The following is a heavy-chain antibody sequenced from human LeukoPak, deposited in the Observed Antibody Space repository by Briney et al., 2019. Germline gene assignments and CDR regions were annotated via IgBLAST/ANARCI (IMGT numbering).Heavy chain of an antibody. J-gene: IGHJ4*02. Sequence: GGSLRLSCAASGFTFTTYAMRWVRQAPGKGLEWVSGISGLGDNTYYVDSVKGRFTISRDNAKNTQYLQINSLRVEDTAVYYCARSLRSPRYCIADTCYFVYWGQRTLVTVSS. CDR2: ISGLGDNT. CDR1: GFTFTTYA. D-gene: IGHD2-15*01. V-gene: IGHV3-23*01. CDR3: ARSLRSPRYCIADTCYFVY.